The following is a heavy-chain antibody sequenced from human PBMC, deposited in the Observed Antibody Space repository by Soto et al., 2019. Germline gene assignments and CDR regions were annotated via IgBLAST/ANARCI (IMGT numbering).Heavy chain of an antibody. J-gene: IGHJ5*02. Sequence: QVQLVESGGGVVQPGRSLRLSCAASGFTFSSYAMHWVRQAPGKGLEWVAVISYDGSNKYYADSVKGRFTISRDNSKNTLYLPMNSLRAEDTAVYYCAGDWGRCISTSCRGRFDPWGQGTLVTVSS. V-gene: IGHV3-30-3*01. D-gene: IGHD2-2*01. CDR3: AGDWGRCISTSCRGRFDP. CDR2: ISYDGSNK. CDR1: GFTFSSYA.